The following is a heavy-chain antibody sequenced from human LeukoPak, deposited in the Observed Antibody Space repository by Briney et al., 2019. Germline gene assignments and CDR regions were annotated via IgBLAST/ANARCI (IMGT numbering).Heavy chain of an antibody. D-gene: IGHD5-24*01. Sequence: PGGSLRLSCAASGFTFSSYAMSWVRQAPGKGLEWVSAISGSGGSTYYADPVKGRFTISRDNSKNTLYLQMNSLRAEDTAVYYCANHRWLQLLDYFDYWGQGTLVTVSS. V-gene: IGHV3-23*01. J-gene: IGHJ4*02. CDR1: GFTFSSYA. CDR3: ANHRWLQLLDYFDY. CDR2: ISGSGGST.